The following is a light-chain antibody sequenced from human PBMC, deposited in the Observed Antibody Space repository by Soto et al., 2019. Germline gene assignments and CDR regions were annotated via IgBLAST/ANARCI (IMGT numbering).Light chain of an antibody. CDR1: NIGSKS. V-gene: IGLV3-21*02. CDR3: QVWDSSSDHYV. Sequence: SYELTQPPSVSVAPGQTARITCGGNNIGSKSVHWYQQKPGQAPVLVVYDDSDRPPGIPERFSGSNSANTATLTISMVEAGDEADYYCQVWDSSSDHYVFGIGTKVTVL. J-gene: IGLJ1*01. CDR2: DDS.